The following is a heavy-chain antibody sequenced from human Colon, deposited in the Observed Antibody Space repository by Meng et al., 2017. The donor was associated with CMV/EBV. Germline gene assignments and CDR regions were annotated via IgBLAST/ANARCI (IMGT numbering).Heavy chain of an antibody. D-gene: IGHD5-24*01. J-gene: IGHJ4*02. CDR3: AKGTELATTPFFDY. Sequence: ASGFTFNSYAMNWVRQAPGKGLEWVSIIYSTGTRTYYADSVKGRFTISRDNSKNTLYLEMSSLRAEDTAVYYCAKGTELATTPFFDYWGQGILVTVSS. CDR1: GFTFNSYA. V-gene: IGHV3-23*03. CDR2: IYSTGTRT.